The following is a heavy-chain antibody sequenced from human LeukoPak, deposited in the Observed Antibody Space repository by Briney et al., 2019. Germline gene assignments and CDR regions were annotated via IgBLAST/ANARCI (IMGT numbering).Heavy chain of an antibody. CDR3: TTHWGYSSSPTFDY. J-gene: IGHJ4*02. Sequence: PGGSLRLSCAASGFTFSNAWMSWVRQAPGKGLEWVGRIERKTDGATTDYAAPVKGRFTISRDDSKNTLYLQMNSLKTEDTAVYYCTTHWGYSSSPTFDYWGQGTLVTVPS. V-gene: IGHV3-15*04. D-gene: IGHD6-13*01. CDR2: IERKTDGATT. CDR1: GFTFSNAW.